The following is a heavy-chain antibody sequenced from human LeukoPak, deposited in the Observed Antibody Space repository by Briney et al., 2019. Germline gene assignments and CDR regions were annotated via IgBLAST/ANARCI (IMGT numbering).Heavy chain of an antibody. D-gene: IGHD4-11*01. CDR2: FDPEDGET. Sequence: ASVKVSCKVSGYTLTELSMHWVRQAPGKGLEWMGGFDPEDGETIYAQKFQGRVTMTEDTSTDTAYMELSSLRSGDTAVYYCATDYSIGSWYGMDVWGQGTTVTVSS. CDR1: GYTLTELS. CDR3: ATDYSIGSWYGMDV. J-gene: IGHJ6*02. V-gene: IGHV1-24*01.